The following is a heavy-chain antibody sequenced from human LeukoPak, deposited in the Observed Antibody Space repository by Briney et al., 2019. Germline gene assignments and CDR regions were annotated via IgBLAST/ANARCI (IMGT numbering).Heavy chain of an antibody. D-gene: IGHD3-22*01. J-gene: IGHJ4*02. CDR3: ARAALKWFYPTYYFDY. CDR2: IWYDGSNK. CDR1: GFTFSSYG. Sequence: GGSLRLSCAASGFTFSSYGMHWVRQAPGKGLEWVAVIWYDGSNKYYTDSVKGRFTISRDNSKNTLYLQMNSLRAEDTAVYYCARAALKWFYPTYYFDYWGQGTLVTVSS. V-gene: IGHV3-33*01.